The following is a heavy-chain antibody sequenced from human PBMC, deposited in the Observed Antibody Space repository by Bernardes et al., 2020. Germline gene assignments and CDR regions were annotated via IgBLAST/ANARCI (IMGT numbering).Heavy chain of an antibody. Sequence: GGSLRLSCAASGFTFSSYAMSWVRQAPGKGLEWVSSISADAADTYYTDSVKGRFTIFRDNSENILYLQMNNLRAEDTAIFYCAKDLLSDPPRPRPSSPFSRWADPNFRKLATNRSPIDYWGQGALVTVSS. D-gene: IGHD1-26*01. CDR1: GFTFSSYA. CDR2: ISADAADT. V-gene: IGHV3-23*01. J-gene: IGHJ4*02. CDR3: AKDLLSDPPRPRPSSPFSRWADPNFRKLATNRSPIDY.